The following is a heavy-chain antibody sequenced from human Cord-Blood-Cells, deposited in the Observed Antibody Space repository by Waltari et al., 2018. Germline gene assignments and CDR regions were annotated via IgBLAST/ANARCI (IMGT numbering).Heavy chain of an antibody. CDR1: GYTFTSHD. V-gene: IGHV1-8*03. Sequence: QVQLVQSGAEVKKPGASVKVSCKASGYTFTSHDINWVRQANGHGLEWMGWMNPNSGNTGYAQKFQGRVTITRNTSISTAYMELSSLRSEDTAVYYCARNIVVVPAAIRGDAFDIWGQGTMVTVSS. CDR3: ARNIVVVPAAIRGDAFDI. J-gene: IGHJ3*02. D-gene: IGHD2-2*02. CDR2: MNPNSGNT.